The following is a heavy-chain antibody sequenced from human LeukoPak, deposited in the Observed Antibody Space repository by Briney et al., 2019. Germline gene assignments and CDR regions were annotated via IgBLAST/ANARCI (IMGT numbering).Heavy chain of an antibody. D-gene: IGHD1-26*01. CDR2: ISSSSGYT. V-gene: IGHV3-11*06. CDR3: AKDRSVGGTV. CDR1: GFTFSDSY. J-gene: IGHJ4*02. Sequence: GGSLRLSCAASGFTFSDSYMSWIRQAPGKGLEWVSYISSSSGYTGYAISVKGRSTISRDNAKNSLFLQMDSLIAEDTAVYYCAKDRSVGGTVWGQGTLVTVSS.